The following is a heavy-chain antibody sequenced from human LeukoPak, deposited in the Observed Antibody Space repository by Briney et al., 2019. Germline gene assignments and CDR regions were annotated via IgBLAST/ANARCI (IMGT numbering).Heavy chain of an antibody. CDR1: GGSITSYF. CDR2: FYDSGST. V-gene: IGHV4-59*01. D-gene: IGHD3-22*01. Sequence: SETLSLTCAVSGGSITSYFWSWIRQPPGKGLEWIGYFYDSGSTKCNPSLKSRVTISVDTSKNQFSLKLNSVTAADTAVYYCAREREYYYDSSGYYSDAFDIWGQGTMVTVSS. CDR3: AREREYYYDSSGYYSDAFDI. J-gene: IGHJ3*02.